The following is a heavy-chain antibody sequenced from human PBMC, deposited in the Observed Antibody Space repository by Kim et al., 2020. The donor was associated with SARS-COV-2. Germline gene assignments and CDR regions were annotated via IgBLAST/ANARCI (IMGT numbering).Heavy chain of an antibody. CDR2: INHSGST. CDR1: GGSFSGYY. Sequence: SETLSLTCAVYGGSFSGYYWSWIRQPPGKGLEWIGEINHSGSTNYNPSLKSRVTISVDTSKNQFSLKLSSVTAADTAVYYCARGRKKTDYWGQGTLVTVSS. V-gene: IGHV4-34*01. CDR3: ARGRKKTDY. J-gene: IGHJ4*02.